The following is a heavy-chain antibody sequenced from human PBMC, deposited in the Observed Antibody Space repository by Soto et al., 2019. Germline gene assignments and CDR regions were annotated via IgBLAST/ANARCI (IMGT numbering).Heavy chain of an antibody. CDR3: ARAHRTAYSSSWYSR. V-gene: IGHV3-7*03. CDR1: GFTFSSYW. Sequence: LRLSCAASGFTFSSYWMSWVRQAPGKGLEWVANIKQDGSEKYYVDSVKGRFTISRDNAKNSLYLQMNSLRAEDTAVYYCARAHRTAYSSSWYSRWGQGTLVTVSS. D-gene: IGHD6-13*01. J-gene: IGHJ4*02. CDR2: IKQDGSEK.